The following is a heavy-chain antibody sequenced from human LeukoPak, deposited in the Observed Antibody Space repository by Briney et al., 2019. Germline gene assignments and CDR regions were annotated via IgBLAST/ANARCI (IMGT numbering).Heavy chain of an antibody. CDR3: AREVPTEYYYYGMDV. J-gene: IGHJ6*02. CDR2: INPNSGGT. Sequence: VASVKVSCKASGYTFTGYYMHWVRQAPGQGLEWMGRINPNSGGTNYAQKFQGRVTMTRDTSISTAYMELSRLRSDDTAVYYCAREVPTEYYYYGMDVWGQGTTVTVSS. CDR1: GYTFTGYY. V-gene: IGHV1-2*06.